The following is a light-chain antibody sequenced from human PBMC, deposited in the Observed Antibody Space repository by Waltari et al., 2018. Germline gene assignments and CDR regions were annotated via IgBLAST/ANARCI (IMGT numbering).Light chain of an antibody. Sequence: QSALTQPASVSGSPGQSITIPCTGTNSDLGSYNLVSWYQQHPGKAPKFMIYEVSKRPSGVSNRFSGSKSGNTASLTISEIQAEDETDYYCCSYAGGGTFVFGTGTKVTVL. J-gene: IGLJ1*01. CDR3: CSYAGGGTFV. V-gene: IGLV2-23*02. CDR2: EVS. CDR1: NSDLGSYNL.